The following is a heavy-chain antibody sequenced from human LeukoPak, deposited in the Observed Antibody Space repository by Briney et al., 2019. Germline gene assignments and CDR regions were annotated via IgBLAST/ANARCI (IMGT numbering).Heavy chain of an antibody. D-gene: IGHD6-13*01. CDR3: ARLVLSRSWFDDF. V-gene: IGHV3-7*01. CDR2: IKGDGSAK. CDR1: GFTFSSYW. Sequence: GGSLRLSCAASGFTFSSYWMSWVRQAPGKGPEWVANIKGDGSAKYYVDSVKGRFTITRDNAKSSLFLQMNSLRAEDTAVYYCARLVLSRSWFDDFWGQGTLVTVSS. J-gene: IGHJ4*02.